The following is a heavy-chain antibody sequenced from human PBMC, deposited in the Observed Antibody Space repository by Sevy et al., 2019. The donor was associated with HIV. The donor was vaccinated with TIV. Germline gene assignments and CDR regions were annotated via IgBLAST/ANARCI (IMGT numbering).Heavy chain of an antibody. CDR1: GFNFSSYG. J-gene: IGHJ3*02. Sequence: GGSLRLSCAASGFNFSSYGMHWVRQAPGKGLEWVAIISYAGSSKYYADSVKGRFTISSDNSKNTLYRQIKSLRTEDTAFYYCAKWSGSYYDFWSGHDTFDMWGQGTVVTVSS. CDR3: AKWSGSYYDFWSGHDTFDM. V-gene: IGHV3-30*18. CDR2: ISYAGSSK. D-gene: IGHD3-3*01.